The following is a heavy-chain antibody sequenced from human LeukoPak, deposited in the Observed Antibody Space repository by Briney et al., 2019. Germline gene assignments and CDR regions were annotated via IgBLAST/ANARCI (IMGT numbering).Heavy chain of an antibody. J-gene: IGHJ4*02. V-gene: IGHV3-21*01. CDR3: ASAYSYGLFDY. CDR1: GFTFSSYS. D-gene: IGHD5-18*01. Sequence: GGSLRLSCAASGFTFSSYSMDWVRQAPGKGLEWASSISSSSSYIYYADSVKGRFTISRDNAKNSLYLQMNSLRAEDTAVYYCASAYSYGLFDYWGQGTLVTVSS. CDR2: ISSSSSYI.